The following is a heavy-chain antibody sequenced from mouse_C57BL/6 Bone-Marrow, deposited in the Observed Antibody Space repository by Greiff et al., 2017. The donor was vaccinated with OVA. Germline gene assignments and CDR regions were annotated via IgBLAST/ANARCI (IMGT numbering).Heavy chain of an antibody. CDR3: TRGYSNYYAMDY. Sequence: QVQLQQSGAELVRPGASVTLSCQASGSTFTDYEMHWVQQTPVHGLEWIGAIDPETGGSASNQKFKGKAILTADKSSSTAYMELRSLTSEDSAVYYCTRGYSNYYAMDYWGQGTSVTVSS. CDR1: GSTFTDYE. CDR2: IDPETGGS. V-gene: IGHV1-15*01. J-gene: IGHJ4*01. D-gene: IGHD2-5*01.